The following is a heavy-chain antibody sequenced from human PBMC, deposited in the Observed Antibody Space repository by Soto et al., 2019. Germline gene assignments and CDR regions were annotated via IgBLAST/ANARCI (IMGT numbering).Heavy chain of an antibody. D-gene: IGHD2-2*01. V-gene: IGHV1-69*01. CDR3: ARSQGSSTSLEIYYYYYYSMDV. CDR1: GGTFSSYA. J-gene: IGHJ6*02. CDR2: IIPISDTT. Sequence: QVQLVQSGAEVKQPGSSVKVSCKASGGTFSSYAISWVRQAPGQGLEWMGGIIPISDTTNYAQKFQGRVTITADESTSTAYMELSSLRSEDTAVYYCARSQGSSTSLEIYYYYYYSMDVWGQGTTVTVSS.